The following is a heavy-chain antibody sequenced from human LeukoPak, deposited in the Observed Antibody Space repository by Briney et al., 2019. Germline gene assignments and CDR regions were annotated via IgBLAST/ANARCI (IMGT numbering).Heavy chain of an antibody. CDR3: ARERNIAAAGIDY. D-gene: IGHD6-13*01. J-gene: IGHJ4*02. CDR1: GGSISSYY. V-gene: IGHV4-59*01. CDR2: IYYSGST. Sequence: KPSETLSLTRTVSGGSISSYYWSWIRQPPGKGLEWIGYIYYSGSTNYNPSLKSRVTISVDTSKNQFSLKLSSVTAADTAVYYCARERNIAAAGIDYWGQGTLVTVSS.